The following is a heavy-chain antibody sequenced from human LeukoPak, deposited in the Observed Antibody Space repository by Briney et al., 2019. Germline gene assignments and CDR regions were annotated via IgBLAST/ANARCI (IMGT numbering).Heavy chain of an antibody. CDR1: GFTFSSYV. Sequence: GGPLRLSCSASGFTFSSYVMTWVRQAPGQGLEWVSAISGSGDDTYYADSVKGRFTISRDNSKNTLYLQMNSLRAEDTAVYYCAKKEAMIRGVPYYYDFWGQGTLVTVSS. CDR3: AKKEAMIRGVPYYYDF. V-gene: IGHV3-23*01. J-gene: IGHJ4*02. D-gene: IGHD3-10*01. CDR2: ISGSGDDT.